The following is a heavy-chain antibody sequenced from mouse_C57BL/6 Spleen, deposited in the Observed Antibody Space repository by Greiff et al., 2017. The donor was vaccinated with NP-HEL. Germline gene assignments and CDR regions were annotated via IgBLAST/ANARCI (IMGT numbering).Heavy chain of an antibody. V-gene: IGHV1-64*01. J-gene: IGHJ4*01. CDR2: IHPSSGST. D-gene: IGHD2-1*01. CDR1: GYTFTSYW. Sequence: VQLQQPGAELVKPGASVKLSCKASGYTFTSYWMHWVKQRPGQGLEWIGMIHPSSGSTNYNEKFKSKATLTVDKSSSTAYMQLSSLTSEDSAVYYCARSPSIYYGNYYYAMDYWGQGTSVTVSS. CDR3: ARSPSIYYGNYYYAMDY.